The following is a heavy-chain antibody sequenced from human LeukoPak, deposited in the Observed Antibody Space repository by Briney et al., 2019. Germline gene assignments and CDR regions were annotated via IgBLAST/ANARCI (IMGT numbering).Heavy chain of an antibody. CDR3: ARDRYMTTVPEY. D-gene: IGHD4-17*01. CDR1: GDSISSGGYS. J-gene: IGHJ4*02. V-gene: IGHV4-30-2*01. Sequence: SETLSLTCAVSGDSISSGGYSWSWIRQPPGKGLEWIGYIYHSGSTYYNPSLKSRVTISVDRSKNQFSLKLSSVTAADTAVYYCARDRYMTTVPEYWGQGTLVTVSS. CDR2: IYHSGST.